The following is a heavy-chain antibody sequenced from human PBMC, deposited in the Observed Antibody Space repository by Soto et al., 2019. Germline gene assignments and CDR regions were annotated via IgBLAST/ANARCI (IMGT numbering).Heavy chain of an antibody. CDR2: IYYSGST. Sequence: QVQLQESGPGLVKPSQTLSLTCTVSGCSISSGGYYWSWIRQHPGKGLEWIGYIYYSGSTYYNPSLKGRVTISVDTSKNQFSLKLSSVTAADTAVEYCARSGYSYGPNPLLYWGQGTLVTVSS. CDR3: ARSGYSYGPNPLLY. D-gene: IGHD5-18*01. J-gene: IGHJ4*02. V-gene: IGHV4-31*03. CDR1: GCSISSGGYY.